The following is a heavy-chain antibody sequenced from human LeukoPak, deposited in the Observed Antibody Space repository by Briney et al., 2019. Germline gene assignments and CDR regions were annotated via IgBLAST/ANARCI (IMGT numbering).Heavy chain of an antibody. Sequence: SETLSLTCAVYGGSFSGYYWSWIRQPPGKGLVWIGEINHSGSTNYNPSLKSRVTISVDTSKNQFSLKLSSVTAADTAVYYCARGNLIGWDLDYWGQGTLVTVSS. CDR2: INHSGST. CDR3: ARGNLIGWDLDY. D-gene: IGHD1-26*01. J-gene: IGHJ4*02. CDR1: GGSFSGYY. V-gene: IGHV4-34*01.